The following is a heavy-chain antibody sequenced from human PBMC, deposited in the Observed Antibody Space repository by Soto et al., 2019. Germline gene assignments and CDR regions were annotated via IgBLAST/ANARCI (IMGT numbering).Heavy chain of an antibody. CDR3: AREKEDDSGDYKAFDI. J-gene: IGHJ3*02. V-gene: IGHV4-31*03. CDR2: IYYSGTK. D-gene: IGHD4-17*01. Sequence: QVQLQESGPGLVKPSQTLSLTCTVSGDSINNGDCYWSWLRQLPGKGLEWIGYIYYSGTKYYNPSLKIRVSMSVDTSKNQFSLNLTSVTAADTAVYYCAREKEDDSGDYKAFDIWGQGTVVTVSS. CDR1: GDSINNGDCY.